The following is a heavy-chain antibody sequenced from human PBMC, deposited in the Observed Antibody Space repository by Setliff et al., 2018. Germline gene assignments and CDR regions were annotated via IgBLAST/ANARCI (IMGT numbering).Heavy chain of an antibody. J-gene: IGHJ2*01. D-gene: IGHD3-22*01. CDR3: ARGRASGGYFEVWYSDL. V-gene: IGHV1-8*03. Sequence: ASVKVSCKASGYTFMSYDINWVRQATGQGLEWVGWMDPNSGNTAYGRKFQDRVTITRNTSISTTYMELSSLRSEDTAVYYCARGRASGGYFEVWYSDLWGRGTLVTVSS. CDR2: MDPNSGNT. CDR1: GYTFMSYD.